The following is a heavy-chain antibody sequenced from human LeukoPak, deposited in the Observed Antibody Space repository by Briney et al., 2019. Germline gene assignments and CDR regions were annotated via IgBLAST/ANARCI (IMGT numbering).Heavy chain of an antibody. CDR3: ARTVLTGEDAFDI. V-gene: IGHV1-2*02. CDR2: INPNSGGT. CDR1: GYTFAGYY. D-gene: IGHD3-9*01. Sequence: GASVKVSCKASGYTFAGYYMHWVRQAPGQGLEWMGWINPNSGGTNYAQKFQGRVTMTRDTSISTAYMELSRLRSDDTAVYYCARTVLTGEDAFDIWGQGTMVTVSS. J-gene: IGHJ3*02.